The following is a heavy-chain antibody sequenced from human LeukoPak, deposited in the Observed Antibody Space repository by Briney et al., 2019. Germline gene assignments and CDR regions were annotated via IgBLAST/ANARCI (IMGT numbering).Heavy chain of an antibody. Sequence: GGSLRLSCAASGFTFTTHGMNWVRQAPGKGLEWISYIGSSSSATYYADSVKGRFTISRDNAKNSLYLQMNSLRAEDTAVYYCARDENVWGSYRNAFDIWGQGTMVTVSS. CDR3: ARDENVWGSYRNAFDI. CDR2: IGSSSSAT. D-gene: IGHD3-16*02. CDR1: GFTFTTHG. V-gene: IGHV3-48*01. J-gene: IGHJ3*02.